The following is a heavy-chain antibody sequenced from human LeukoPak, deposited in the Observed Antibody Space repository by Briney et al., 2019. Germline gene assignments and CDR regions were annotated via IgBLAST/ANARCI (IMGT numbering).Heavy chain of an antibody. D-gene: IGHD6-13*01. CDR2: ISTYNGNT. Sequence: ASVKVSCKASGYTFTSYGVSWVRQAPGQGLEWMGWISTYNGNTNYAQKFQGRVTMTRDTSISTAYMELSRLRSDDTAVYYCARDSTPYSSSWYYYYYMDVWGKGTTVTISS. CDR3: ARDSTPYSSSWYYYYYMDV. J-gene: IGHJ6*03. V-gene: IGHV1-18*01. CDR1: GYTFTSYG.